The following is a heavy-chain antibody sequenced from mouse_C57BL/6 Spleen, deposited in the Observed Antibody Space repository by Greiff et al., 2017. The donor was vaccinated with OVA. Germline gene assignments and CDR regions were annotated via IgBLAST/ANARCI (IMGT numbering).Heavy chain of an antibody. CDR1: GYTFTSYG. V-gene: IGHV1-81*01. D-gene: IGHD1-1*01. Sequence: VQLQQSGAELARPGASVKLSCKASGYTFTSYGISWVKQRTGQGLEWIGEIYPRSGNTYYNEKFKGKATLTADKSSSTAYMELRSLTSEDSAVYFRARYTTVERDYWGQGTTLTVSS. CDR2: IYPRSGNT. J-gene: IGHJ2*01. CDR3: ARYTTVERDY.